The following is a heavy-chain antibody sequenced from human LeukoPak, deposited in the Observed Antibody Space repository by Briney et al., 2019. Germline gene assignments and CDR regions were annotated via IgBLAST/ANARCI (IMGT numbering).Heavy chain of an antibody. V-gene: IGHV3-7*01. Sequence: GGSLRLSCAASGFTFSSYWMSWVRQAPGKGLEGVANIKQDGSEKYYVDSVKGRFTISRDNAKNSLYLQMNSLRAEDTAVYYCARDGGYYYYYMDVWGKGTTVTVSS. CDR3: ARDGGYYYYYMDV. CDR2: IKQDGSEK. D-gene: IGHD3-10*01. J-gene: IGHJ6*03. CDR1: GFTFSSYW.